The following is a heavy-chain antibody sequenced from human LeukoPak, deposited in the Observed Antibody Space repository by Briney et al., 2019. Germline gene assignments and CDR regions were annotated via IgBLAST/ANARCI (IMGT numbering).Heavy chain of an antibody. J-gene: IGHJ4*02. Sequence: IYYSGSTNYNPSLKRRVTISVDTSKNQFSLKLSSVTAADTAVYYCARDTSAPYSSSNYFDYWGQGTLVTVSS. CDR2: IYYSGST. CDR3: ARDTSAPYSSSNYFDY. V-gene: IGHV4-59*01. D-gene: IGHD6-13*01.